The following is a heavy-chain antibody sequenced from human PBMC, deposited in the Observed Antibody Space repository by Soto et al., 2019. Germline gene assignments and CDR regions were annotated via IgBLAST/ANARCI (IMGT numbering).Heavy chain of an antibody. D-gene: IGHD6-13*01. CDR1: GYTFSGYF. Sequence: QLQLVQSGADVKKPGASVKVSCKTSGYTFSGYFMHWLRQAPGQGLEWMGWMNPNSGGTDYPQNFQGRVSMTWDTYISTAYLELSRLRSHDTAIYYCARGYYSSSWRVFDYWGQGTLVTVSS. J-gene: IGHJ4*02. CDR3: ARGYYSSSWRVFDY. V-gene: IGHV1-2*02. CDR2: MNPNSGGT.